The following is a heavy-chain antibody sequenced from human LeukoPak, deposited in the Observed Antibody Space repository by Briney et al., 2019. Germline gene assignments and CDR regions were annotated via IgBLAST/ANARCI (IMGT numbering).Heavy chain of an antibody. D-gene: IGHD6-13*01. CDR2: IYYSGST. J-gene: IGHJ4*02. Sequence: SETLSLTCTVSGGSNSSSSYYWGWIRQPPGKGLEWIGSIYYSGSTYYNPSLKSRVTISVDTSKNQFSLKLSSVTAADTAVYYCAREDSSSSDFDYWGQGTLVTVSS. CDR1: GGSNSSSSYY. CDR3: AREDSSSSDFDY. V-gene: IGHV4-39*02.